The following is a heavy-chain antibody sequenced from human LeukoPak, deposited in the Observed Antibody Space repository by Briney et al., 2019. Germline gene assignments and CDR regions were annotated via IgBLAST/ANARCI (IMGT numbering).Heavy chain of an antibody. Sequence: PSETLSLTCTVSGGSISSYYWSWIRQPPGKGLEWIGSIYYSGSTYYNPSLKSRVTISVDTSKNQFSLKLSSVTAADTAVYYCARDIAAAGIDYWGQGTLVTVSS. CDR3: ARDIAAAGIDY. J-gene: IGHJ4*02. CDR2: IYYSGST. D-gene: IGHD6-13*01. V-gene: IGHV4-59*12. CDR1: GGSISSYY.